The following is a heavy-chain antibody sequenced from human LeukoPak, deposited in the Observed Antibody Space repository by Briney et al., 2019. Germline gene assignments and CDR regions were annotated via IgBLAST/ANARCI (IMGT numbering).Heavy chain of an antibody. CDR2: ISYDGSNK. Sequence: GGSLRLSCAASGFTFSSYAMHWVRQAPGKGLEWVAVISYDGSNKYYADSVKGRFTISRDNSKNTLYLQMNSLRAEDTAVYYCARDSDSSGYYYVWGDAFDIWGQGTMVTVSS. CDR1: GFTFSSYA. J-gene: IGHJ3*02. CDR3: ARDSDSSGYYYVWGDAFDI. V-gene: IGHV3-30-3*01. D-gene: IGHD3-22*01.